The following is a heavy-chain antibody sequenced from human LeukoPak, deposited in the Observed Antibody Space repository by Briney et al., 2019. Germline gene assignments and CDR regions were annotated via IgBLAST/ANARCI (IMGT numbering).Heavy chain of an antibody. CDR2: IYSGGTT. V-gene: IGHV3-53*01. CDR1: GFTVSSNY. CDR3: ARGQSCFSTSCFLDY. D-gene: IGHD2-2*01. Sequence: GGSLRLSCAASGFTVSSNYMSWVRQAPGKGLEWVSVIYSGGTTYYADSVKGRFTISRDNSKNALYLQMNSLRAEDTAVYYCARGQSCFSTSCFLDYWGRGTLVTVSS. J-gene: IGHJ4*02.